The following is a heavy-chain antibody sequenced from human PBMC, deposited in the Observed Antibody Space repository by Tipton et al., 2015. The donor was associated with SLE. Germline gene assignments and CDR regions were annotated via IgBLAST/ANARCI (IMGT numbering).Heavy chain of an antibody. CDR1: GGSFSGYY. J-gene: IGHJ4*02. V-gene: IGHV4-59*01. Sequence: PGLVKPSETLSLICKVSGGSFSGYYWGWIRQSPGKGLEWIGYIHSGGSTKTNPSLKSRVAISLDTSKNQFSLRLDSVTAADTALYYCASAYALSGDPRRLDSWGQGTLVTVSS. CDR2: IHSGGST. D-gene: IGHD1-14*01. CDR3: ASAYALSGDPRRLDS.